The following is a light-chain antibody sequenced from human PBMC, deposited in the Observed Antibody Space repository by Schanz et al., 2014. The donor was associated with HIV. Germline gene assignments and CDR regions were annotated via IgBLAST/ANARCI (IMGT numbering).Light chain of an antibody. CDR3: ATWDDGLRGWA. CDR2: SNN. Sequence: QSVLTQPPSASGTPGQRVTISCSGSSSNFGSNTVNWYQQLPGTAPKLLIYSNNQRPSGVPNRFSGSKSGTSASLAISGLRSEDESDYYCATWDDGLRGWAFGGGTKLTVL. V-gene: IGLV1-47*02. J-gene: IGLJ3*02. CDR1: SSNFGSNT.